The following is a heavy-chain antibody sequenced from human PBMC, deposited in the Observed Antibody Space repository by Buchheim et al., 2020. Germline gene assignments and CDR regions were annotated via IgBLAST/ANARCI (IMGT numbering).Heavy chain of an antibody. CDR3: ARDPSSSATFDS. D-gene: IGHD2-2*01. V-gene: IGHV4-4*02. J-gene: IGHJ5*01. CDR2: IYHTGST. CDR1: GGPITSSHW. Sequence: QVQLQESGPGLVKPSGTLSLTCAVSGGPITSSHWWTWVRQPPGKGLEGSGEIYHTGSTNYRPSLASRVTLLVDRSKNQFSLTLRSVTAADTGFYYCARDPSSSATFDSWGQGTL.